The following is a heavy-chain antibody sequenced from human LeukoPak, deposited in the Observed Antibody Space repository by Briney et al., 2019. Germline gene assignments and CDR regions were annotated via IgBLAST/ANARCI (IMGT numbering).Heavy chain of an antibody. CDR3: ARAWSPYDFWSGYPPGY. D-gene: IGHD3-3*01. V-gene: IGHV3-30-3*01. Sequence: GRSLRLSCAASGFTFSSYAMHWVRQAPGKGLEWVAVISYGGSNKYYADSVKGRFTISRDNSKNTLYLQMNSLRAEDTAVYYCARAWSPYDFWSGYPPGYWGQGTLVTVSS. CDR1: GFTFSSYA. J-gene: IGHJ4*02. CDR2: ISYGGSNK.